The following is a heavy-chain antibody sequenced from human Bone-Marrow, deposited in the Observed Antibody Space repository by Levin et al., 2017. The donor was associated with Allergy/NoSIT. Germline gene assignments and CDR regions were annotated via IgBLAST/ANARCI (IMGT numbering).Heavy chain of an antibody. CDR2: ISKDGNDK. J-gene: IGHJ4*02. D-gene: IGHD4-17*01. Sequence: LSLTCASSGFSFNRYAMHWVRQAPGKGLEWVTIISKDGNDKYYADSVKGRFTISRDNSKNTLYLQMDSLRPEDAAVYYCVKDHGDLPSYFDYWGQGTLVTVSS. CDR1: GFSFNRYA. V-gene: IGHV3-30*18. CDR3: VKDHGDLPSYFDY.